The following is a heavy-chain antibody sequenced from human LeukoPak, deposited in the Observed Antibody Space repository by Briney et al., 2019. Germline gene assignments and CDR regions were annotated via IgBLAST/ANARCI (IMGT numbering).Heavy chain of an antibody. CDR2: INHSGST. Sequence: PSETLSLTCAVYGGSFSGYYWSWIRQPPGKGLEWIGEINHSGSTNYNPSLKSRVTISVDTSKNQFSLKLSSVTAADTAVYYCARDQTTVVTGLYYFDYWGQGTLVTVSS. CDR3: ARDQTTVVTGLYYFDY. D-gene: IGHD4-23*01. V-gene: IGHV4-34*01. CDR1: GGSFSGYY. J-gene: IGHJ4*02.